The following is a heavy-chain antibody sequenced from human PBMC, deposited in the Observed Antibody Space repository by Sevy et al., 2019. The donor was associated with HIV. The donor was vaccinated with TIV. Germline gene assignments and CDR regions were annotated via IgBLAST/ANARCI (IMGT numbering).Heavy chain of an antibody. CDR1: GFTFSDYQ. CDR2: ISTSGDTI. CDR3: APGSLS. Sequence: GGSLRLSCAASGFTFSDYQMNWVRQAPGKGLEWVSYISTSGDTIYYADSVEGRFTISRDNAKNSLYLQMSSPRVEDTAIYYCAPGSLSWGQGTLVTVSS. V-gene: IGHV3-48*03. J-gene: IGHJ5*02. D-gene: IGHD3-10*01.